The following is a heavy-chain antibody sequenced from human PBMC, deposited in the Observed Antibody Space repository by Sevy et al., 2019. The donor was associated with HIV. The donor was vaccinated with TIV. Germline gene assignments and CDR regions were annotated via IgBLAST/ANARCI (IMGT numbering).Heavy chain of an antibody. D-gene: IGHD4-17*01. CDR1: GFTFSSYA. J-gene: IGHJ5*02. V-gene: IGHV3-23*01. CDR3: AKERFHDFGDPNWFDP. Sequence: GGSLRLSCAASGFTFSSYAMSWVRQAPGKGLEWVSAISGSGGTTYYADSVKGRFTISRDNSKNTLYLQMNSLRAEDTAVYFCAKERFHDFGDPNWFDPWGQGSLVTVSS. CDR2: ISGSGGTT.